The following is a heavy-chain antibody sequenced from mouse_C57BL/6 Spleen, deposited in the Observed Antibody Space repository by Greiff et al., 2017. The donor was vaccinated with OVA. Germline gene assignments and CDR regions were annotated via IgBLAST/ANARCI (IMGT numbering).Heavy chain of an antibody. Sequence: QVQLQQPGAELVRPGTSVKLSCKASGYTFTSYWMHWVKQRPGQGLEWIGVIDPSDGYTTYNQKFKGKATLTVDTSSSTAYMQLSSLTSEDSAVYDCARGRLRPDWYFDVWGTGTTVTVSS. CDR3: ARGRLRPDWYFDV. D-gene: IGHD2-4*01. V-gene: IGHV1-59*01. CDR2: IDPSDGYT. J-gene: IGHJ1*03. CDR1: GYTFTSYW.